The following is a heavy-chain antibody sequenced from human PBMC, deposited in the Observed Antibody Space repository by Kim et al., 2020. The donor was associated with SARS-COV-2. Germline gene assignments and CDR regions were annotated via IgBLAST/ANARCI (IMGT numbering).Heavy chain of an antibody. CDR3: ARDIQIAARAPFDY. Sequence: ASVQVSCKASGYTFTSYGISWVRQAPGQGLEWMGWISAYNGNTNYAQKLQGRVTMTTDTSTSTAYMELRSLRSDDTAVYYCARDIQIAARAPFDYWGQGTLVTVSS. V-gene: IGHV1-18*01. CDR2: ISAYNGNT. CDR1: GYTFTSYG. D-gene: IGHD6-6*01. J-gene: IGHJ4*02.